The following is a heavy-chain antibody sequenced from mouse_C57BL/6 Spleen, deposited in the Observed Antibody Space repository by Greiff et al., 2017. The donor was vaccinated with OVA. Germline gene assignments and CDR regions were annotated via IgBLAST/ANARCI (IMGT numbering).Heavy chain of an antibody. D-gene: IGHD1-1*01. Sequence: EVHLVESGPELVKPGASVKIPCKASGYTFTDYNMDWVKQSHGKSLEWIGDINPNNGGTIYNQKFKGKATLTVDKSSSTAYMELRSLTSEDTAVYYCARYGSSYEGYAMDYWGQGTSVTVSS. J-gene: IGHJ4*01. V-gene: IGHV1-18*01. CDR3: ARYGSSYEGYAMDY. CDR1: GYTFTDYN. CDR2: INPNNGGT.